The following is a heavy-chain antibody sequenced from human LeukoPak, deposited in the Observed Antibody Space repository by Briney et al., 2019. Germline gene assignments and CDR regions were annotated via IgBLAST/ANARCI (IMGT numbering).Heavy chain of an antibody. Sequence: GGSLRLSCAASEFTFSSHAMSWVRQAPGKGLEWVSTISGSGTGTYYADSVKGRFTISRDNSKNTLYLQMNSLRAEDTAVYYCAKEGVGAVAAIQNYWGQGTLVTVSS. V-gene: IGHV3-23*01. CDR3: AKEGVGAVAAIQNY. CDR1: EFTFSSHA. D-gene: IGHD6-19*01. J-gene: IGHJ4*02. CDR2: ISGSGTGT.